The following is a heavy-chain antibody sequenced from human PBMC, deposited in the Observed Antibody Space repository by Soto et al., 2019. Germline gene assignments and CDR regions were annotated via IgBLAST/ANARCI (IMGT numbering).Heavy chain of an antibody. CDR3: AAGEARTRNLAPYYLDF. D-gene: IGHD2-2*01. CDR1: GGSMRNYF. V-gene: IGHV4-59*01. CDR2: IHYSGTT. J-gene: IGHJ4*02. Sequence: SETLSLTCTVSGGSMRNYFWTWIRQPPGKGLEWIGYIHYSGTTSFFPSYNPSLRSRVTISEDTSKNQFSLKLLSVTTADTAVYFCAAGEARTRNLAPYYLDFWGQGPLATASS.